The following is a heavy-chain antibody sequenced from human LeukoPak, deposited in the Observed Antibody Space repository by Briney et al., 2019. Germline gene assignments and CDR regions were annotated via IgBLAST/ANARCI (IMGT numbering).Heavy chain of an antibody. J-gene: IGHJ5*02. D-gene: IGHD5-12*01. CDR3: APQQTYSPYNWFDP. CDR1: GFTISNYW. CDR2: IHPDGSIT. Sequence: GGSLRLSCVGSGFTISNYWMHWVRQAPGTGLVWVSRIHPDGSITTYADSVKGRFTISRDNAKNTLYLQMNSLRAEDTALYYCAPQQTYSPYNWFDPWGQGTLVTVSS. V-gene: IGHV3-74*03.